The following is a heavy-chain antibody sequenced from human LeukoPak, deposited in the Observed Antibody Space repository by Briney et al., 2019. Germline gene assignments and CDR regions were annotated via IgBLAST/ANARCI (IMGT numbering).Heavy chain of an antibody. Sequence: SETLSLTCTVSGGSISSSSYYWGWIRQPPGKGLEWIGSIYYSGSTYYNPSLKSRVTISVDTSKNQFSLKLSSVTAADTAVYYCASLSSWYTGLDYWGQGTLVTVSS. J-gene: IGHJ4*02. CDR2: IYYSGST. V-gene: IGHV4-39*07. CDR1: GGSISSSSYY. CDR3: ASLSSWYTGLDY. D-gene: IGHD6-13*01.